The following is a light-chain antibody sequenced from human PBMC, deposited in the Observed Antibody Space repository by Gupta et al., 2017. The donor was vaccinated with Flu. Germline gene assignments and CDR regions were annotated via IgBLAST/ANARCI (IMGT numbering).Light chain of an antibody. CDR2: GVS. J-gene: IGLJ2*01. CDR1: NSDVGNYDY. Sequence: SVTISCTGTNSDVGNYDYVSWYQQHPGKAPKLIIYGVSNRPSGVPDRFSGSKSGNTASLAIFGLQAEDEADYFCCSYAGTFTFVFGGGTKLTVL. V-gene: IGLV2-11*03. CDR3: CSYAGTFTFV.